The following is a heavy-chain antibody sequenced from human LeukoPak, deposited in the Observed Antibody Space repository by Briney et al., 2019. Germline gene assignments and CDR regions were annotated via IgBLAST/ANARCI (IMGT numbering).Heavy chain of an antibody. Sequence: GRSLRLSCAASGFTFDDYAMQWGRQAPGKGLEWVPGISWNSGSIGYGDSVKGRFTISRDNAKNSLYLQMNSLRAEDTALYYCAKDIGYSSSADAFDIWGQGTMVTASS. CDR1: GFTFDDYA. CDR3: AKDIGYSSSADAFDI. V-gene: IGHV3-9*01. J-gene: IGHJ3*02. D-gene: IGHD6-13*01. CDR2: ISWNSGSI.